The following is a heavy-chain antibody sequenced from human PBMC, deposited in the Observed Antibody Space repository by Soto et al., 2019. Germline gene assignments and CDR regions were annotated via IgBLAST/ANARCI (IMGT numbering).Heavy chain of an antibody. Sequence: QLQLQESGSGLVKPSQTLSLTCAVSGGSISSGGYSWSWIRQPPGKGLEWIGYIYHSGSTYYNPSCKSRLTILVDRSKNQCALKLRSVTAADTAVYYCARGEVVALGYWGQGTLVTVSS. D-gene: IGHD2-15*01. CDR1: GGSISSGGYS. CDR3: ARGEVVALGY. CDR2: IYHSGST. V-gene: IGHV4-30-2*01. J-gene: IGHJ4*02.